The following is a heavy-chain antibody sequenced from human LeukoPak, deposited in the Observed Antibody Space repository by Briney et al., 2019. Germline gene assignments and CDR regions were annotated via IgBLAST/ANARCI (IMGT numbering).Heavy chain of an antibody. CDR1: GYTFTSYD. V-gene: IGHV1-8*01. D-gene: IGHD6-13*01. CDR3: ARGLRREQQLLRAFDY. J-gene: IGHJ4*02. CDR2: VNPNSGNT. Sequence: ASVKVSCKASGYTFTSYDVNWVRQASGQGLEWMGWVNPNSGNTGYTQKFQGRVTMTRNTSISTAYMELSSLRSEDTAVYYCARGLRREQQLLRAFDYWGQGTLVTVSS.